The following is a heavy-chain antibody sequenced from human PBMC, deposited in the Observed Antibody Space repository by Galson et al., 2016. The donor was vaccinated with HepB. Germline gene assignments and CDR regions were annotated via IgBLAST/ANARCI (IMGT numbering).Heavy chain of an antibody. D-gene: IGHD3-10*01. Sequence: SLRLSCAASGFRFSDYTISWVRQAPGKGLEWLSVIYSGNNAYYADSVKGRFTISRDNFRNTLHLQINSLRAEDTAVYYCARAGSRVGFYLRFGFFDPWGQGTLVTVSS. CDR3: ARAGSRVGFYLRFGFFDP. CDR2: IYSGNNA. J-gene: IGHJ5*02. V-gene: IGHV3-53*01. CDR1: GFRFSDYT.